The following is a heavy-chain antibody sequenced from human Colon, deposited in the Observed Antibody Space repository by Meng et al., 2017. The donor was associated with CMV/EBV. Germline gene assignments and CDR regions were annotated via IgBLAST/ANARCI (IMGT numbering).Heavy chain of an antibody. CDR1: CASLAVDNYF. V-gene: IGHV4-39*07. CDR3: ERECGREVYSSSSDF. J-gene: IGHJ4*02. Sequence: SETLSLTCPVSCASLAVDNYFWGWIRQAPGRRLEWIWTIHHSGPTYYNPSFLNRVTISLDKSKSQFSQKLTSVTAADTAMYYGERECGREVYSSSSDFWGQGAMVTVSS. CDR2: IHHSGPT. D-gene: IGHD6-6*01.